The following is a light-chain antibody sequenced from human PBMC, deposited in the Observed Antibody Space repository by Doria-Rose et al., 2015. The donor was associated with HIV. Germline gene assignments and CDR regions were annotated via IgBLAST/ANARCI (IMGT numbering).Light chain of an antibody. CDR3: HQYGTSWT. CDR1: QSFSSTY. CDR2: DGS. J-gene: IGKJ1*01. Sequence: EIVLTQSPGTLSLSPGERATLSCRANQSFSSTYLAWYQQKPGQAPSLLIYDGSTRATGIPDRFSASGSATDFTLTINRLEPEDFALYYCHQYGTSWTFGQGTKVEI. V-gene: IGKV3-20*01.